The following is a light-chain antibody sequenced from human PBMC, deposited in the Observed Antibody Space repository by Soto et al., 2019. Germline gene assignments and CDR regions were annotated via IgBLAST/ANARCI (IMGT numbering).Light chain of an antibody. V-gene: IGKV1-9*01. J-gene: IGKJ5*01. CDR1: QGISSY. CDR2: AAS. CDR3: QQLNSYPIT. Sequence: IQLTQSPSSLSESVGDRVTITCRASQGISSYLAWYQQKPGKAPKLLIYAASTLQSGVPSRFSGSGSGTDFTLTISSLQSEDSATYYCQQLNSYPITFGQGTRLEIK.